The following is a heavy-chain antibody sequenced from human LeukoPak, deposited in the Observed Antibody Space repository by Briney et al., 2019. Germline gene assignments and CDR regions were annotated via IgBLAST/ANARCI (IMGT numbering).Heavy chain of an antibody. V-gene: IGHV1-18*01. D-gene: IGHD1-14*01. J-gene: IGHJ5*02. CDR3: ARDAKQRTENWFDP. Sequence: GASVKVSCKASGYTFTSYGISWVRQAPGQGLEWMGWISAYNGDKKYAEKLQGRVTMTTDTSTSTAYMELRSLRSDDTAVYYCARDAKQRTENWFDPWGQGTLVTASS. CDR1: GYTFTSYG. CDR2: ISAYNGDK.